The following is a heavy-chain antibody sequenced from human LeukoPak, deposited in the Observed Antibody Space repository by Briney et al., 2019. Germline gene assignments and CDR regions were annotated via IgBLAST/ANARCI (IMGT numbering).Heavy chain of an antibody. D-gene: IGHD2-15*01. CDR3: ATPHPWLEEVAAAPYYYMDV. CDR1: GGSISSYY. J-gene: IGHJ6*03. V-gene: IGHV4-59*08. CDR2: IYYSGST. Sequence: PSETLSLTCTVSGGSISSYYWSWIRQPPGKGLEWIGYIYYSGSTIYTPSLKSRVTISVDTSKNQFSLKLSSVTAADTAVYYCATPHPWLEEVAAAPYYYMDVWAKGPRSPSP.